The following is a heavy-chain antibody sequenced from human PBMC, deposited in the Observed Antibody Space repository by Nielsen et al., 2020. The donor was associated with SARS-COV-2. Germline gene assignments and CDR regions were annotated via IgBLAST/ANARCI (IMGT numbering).Heavy chain of an antibody. CDR3: AKGRSGSGSYFDY. D-gene: IGHD1-26*01. CDR1: GFTFSSYA. CDR2: IGDSGATT. J-gene: IGHJ4*02. Sequence: GESLKISCAASGFTFSSYAMTWVCQAPGKGLEWVSLIGDSGATTDYADSVRGRFTISRDNSKNTLYLQMNSLRAEDTAVYYCAKGRSGSGSYFDYWGQGTLVTVSS. V-gene: IGHV3-23*01.